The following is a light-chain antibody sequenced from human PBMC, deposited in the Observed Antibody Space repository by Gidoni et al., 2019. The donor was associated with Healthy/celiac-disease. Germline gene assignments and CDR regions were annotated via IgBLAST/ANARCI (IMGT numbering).Light chain of an antibody. V-gene: IGKV1-39*01. CDR2: AAS. Sequence: DIQMPQSPSSLSASVGDRVTITCRASQSISSYLNWYQQKPGKAPKLLIYAASSLHSGVPSLFSGSGSGTDFTRTISSLQPEDFATYYCQQSYSTPVTFGQGTKLEIK. CDR3: QQSYSTPVT. J-gene: IGKJ2*01. CDR1: QSISSY.